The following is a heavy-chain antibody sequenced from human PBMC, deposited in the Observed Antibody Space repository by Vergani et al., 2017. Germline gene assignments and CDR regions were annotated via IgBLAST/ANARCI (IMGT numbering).Heavy chain of an antibody. J-gene: IGHJ4*02. CDR2: ISSSSSYT. Sequence: QVQLVESGGGLVKPGGSLRLSCAASGFTFSDYYMSWIRQAPGKGLGWVSYISSSSSYTNYADSVKGRFTISRDNAKNSLYLQMNSLRAEDTAVYYCASSPSYSVSGGTQRWGQGTLVTVSS. CDR1: GFTFSDYY. V-gene: IGHV3-11*06. D-gene: IGHD1/OR15-1a*01. CDR3: ASSPSYSVSGGTQR.